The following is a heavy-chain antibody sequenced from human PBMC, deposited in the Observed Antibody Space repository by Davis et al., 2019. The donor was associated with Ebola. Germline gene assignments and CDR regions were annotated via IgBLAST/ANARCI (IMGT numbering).Heavy chain of an antibody. CDR1: GFTFSSYW. J-gene: IGHJ4*02. CDR3: ARSSYQPDY. D-gene: IGHD2-2*01. Sequence: PGGSLRLSCAASGFTFSSYWMHWVRHAPGKGLVWVSRINPDGSFTDYADSVKGRFSISRDSTSNTLYLKMNGLRAEDTDVYYCARSSYQPDYWGQGTLVTVSS. CDR2: INPDGSFT. V-gene: IGHV3-74*01.